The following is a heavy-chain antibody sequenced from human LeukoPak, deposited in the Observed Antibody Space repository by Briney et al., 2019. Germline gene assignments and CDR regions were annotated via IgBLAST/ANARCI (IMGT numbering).Heavy chain of an antibody. V-gene: IGHV3-7*01. CDR2: IQQDGSEK. D-gene: IGHD3-10*01. CDR3: ALTPDYYGSGSFDY. J-gene: IGHJ4*02. Sequence: GGSLRLSCAASGFTFSSYWMNWVRQAPGKGLEWVANIQQDGSEKYYVDSVKGRFTISRDNAKNSLYLQMNNLRAEDTAVYYCALTPDYYGSGSFDYWGQGTLVTVSS. CDR1: GFTFSSYW.